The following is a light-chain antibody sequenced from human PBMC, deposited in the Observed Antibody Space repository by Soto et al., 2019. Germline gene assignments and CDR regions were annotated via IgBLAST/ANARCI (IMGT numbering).Light chain of an antibody. J-gene: IGKJ3*01. V-gene: IGKV1-5*01. Sequence: DIQMTQSPSTLSASVGDRVTITCRASQSISSWLAWYQQKSGKAPKLLIYDASSLESGVPSRFSGSGSGTEFTLTISSLQPDDFATYYCQQYNSYSGVTFGPGTKVDIK. CDR1: QSISSW. CDR2: DAS. CDR3: QQYNSYSGVT.